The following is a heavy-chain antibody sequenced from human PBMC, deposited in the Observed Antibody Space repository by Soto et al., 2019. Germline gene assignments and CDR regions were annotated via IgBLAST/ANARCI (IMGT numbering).Heavy chain of an antibody. D-gene: IGHD5-12*01. V-gene: IGHV3-72*01. CDR3: TRTSGAGYTPIDY. J-gene: IGHJ4*02. CDR1: GFTFSDHY. CDR2: SRNKGNSYTT. Sequence: GGSLRLSCAASGFTFSDHYMDWVRQAPGKGLEWVGRSRNKGNSYTTIYAASVKGRFSISRDDSENSLYLLMNSLKTEDSAVYYCTRTSGAGYTPIDYWGQGTLVTVSS.